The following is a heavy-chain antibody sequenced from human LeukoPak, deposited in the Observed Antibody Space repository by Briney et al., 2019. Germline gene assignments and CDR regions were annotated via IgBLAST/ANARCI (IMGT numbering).Heavy chain of an antibody. Sequence: PSETLSLTCTVSGGSISSYYWSWIRQPPGKGLEWIGYIYYSGSTNYNPSLKSRVTISVDKSKSQFSLKLSSVTAADTAVYYCARTMVRGVINDGDYWGQGTLVTVSS. J-gene: IGHJ4*02. CDR2: IYYSGST. V-gene: IGHV4-59*12. D-gene: IGHD3-10*01. CDR1: GGSISSYY. CDR3: ARTMVRGVINDGDY.